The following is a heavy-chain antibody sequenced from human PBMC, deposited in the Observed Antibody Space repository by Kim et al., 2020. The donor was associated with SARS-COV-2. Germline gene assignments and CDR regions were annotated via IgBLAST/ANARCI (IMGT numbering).Heavy chain of an antibody. CDR1: GGSISSYY. V-gene: IGHV4-59*01. D-gene: IGHD4-17*01. Sequence: SETLSLTCTVSGGSISSYYWSWIRQPPGKGLEWIGYIYYSGSTNYNPSLKSRVTISVDTSKNQFSLKLSSVTAADTAVYYCAREKTDYAFNWFDPWGQGTLVTVSS. CDR3: AREKTDYAFNWFDP. J-gene: IGHJ5*02. CDR2: IYYSGST.